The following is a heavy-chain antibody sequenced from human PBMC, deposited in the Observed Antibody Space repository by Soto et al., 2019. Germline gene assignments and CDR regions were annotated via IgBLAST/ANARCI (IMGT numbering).Heavy chain of an antibody. J-gene: IGHJ4*02. CDR2: ISPSGTT. CDR3: ARGVPGYDSRGYYPQAPDY. V-gene: IGHV4-4*07. D-gene: IGHD3-22*01. CDR1: GGSISSYY. Sequence: PSETLSLTCTVSGGSISSYYWSWIRQPAGKGLEWIGRISPSGTTNYNPSLKTRVTVSLDTSKNDFSLKLTSVTAADTAVYYCARGVPGYDSRGYYPQAPDYWRQGTLVTVSS.